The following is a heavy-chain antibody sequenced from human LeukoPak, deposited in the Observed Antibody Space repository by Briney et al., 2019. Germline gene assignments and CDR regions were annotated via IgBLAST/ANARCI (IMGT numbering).Heavy chain of an antibody. J-gene: IGHJ4*02. Sequence: GGSLRLSCAASGFTFCSYSMNWVRQAPGKGLEWVSSISSSSSYIYYADSVKGRFTISRDNAKNSLYLQMNSLRAEDTAVYYCARVREGTFDYWGQGTLVTVSS. CDR3: ARVREGTFDY. CDR1: GFTFCSYS. V-gene: IGHV3-21*01. CDR2: ISSSSSYI. D-gene: IGHD1-1*01.